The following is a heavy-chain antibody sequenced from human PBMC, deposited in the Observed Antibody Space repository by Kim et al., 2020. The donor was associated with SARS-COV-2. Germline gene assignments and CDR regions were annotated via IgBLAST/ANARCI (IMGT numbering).Heavy chain of an antibody. Sequence: GGSLRLSCAASGFTFSSYGMHWVRQAPGKGLEWVAVISYDGSNKYYADSVKGRFTISRDNSKNTLYLQMNSLRAEDTAVYYCARDCPPELYLDYWGQGTLVTVSS. CDR1: GFTFSSYG. J-gene: IGHJ4*02. CDR2: ISYDGSNK. D-gene: IGHD3-10*01. V-gene: IGHV3-33*05. CDR3: ARDCPPELYLDY.